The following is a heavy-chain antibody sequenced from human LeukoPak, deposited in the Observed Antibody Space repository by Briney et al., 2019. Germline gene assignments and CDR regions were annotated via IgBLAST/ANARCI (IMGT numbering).Heavy chain of an antibody. J-gene: IGHJ3*02. CDR1: GYTFTGYY. V-gene: IGHV1-2*02. D-gene: IGHD6-13*01. CDR3: ARVLAAAGGAFDI. CDR2: INPNSGGT. Sequence: ASVKVSCKASGYTFTGYYMHWVRQAPGQGLEWMGWINPNSGGTNYAQKFQGRATMTRDTSISTAYMELSRLRSDDTAVYYCARVLAAAGGAFDIWGQGTMVTVSS.